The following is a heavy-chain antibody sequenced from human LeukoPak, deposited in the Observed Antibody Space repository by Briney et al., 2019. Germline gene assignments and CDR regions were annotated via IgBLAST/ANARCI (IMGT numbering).Heavy chain of an antibody. CDR3: ASQTEDDYYYYGMDV. CDR2: IYYSGST. CDR1: GGSLSSYY. J-gene: IGHJ6*02. Sequence: PSETLSLTCTVPGGSLSSYYWSWIRQPPGKGLEWIGYIYYSGSTNYNPSLKSRVTISVDTSKKQFSLKLSSVTAADTAVYYCASQTEDDYYYYGMDVWGQGTTVTVSS. V-gene: IGHV4-59*01.